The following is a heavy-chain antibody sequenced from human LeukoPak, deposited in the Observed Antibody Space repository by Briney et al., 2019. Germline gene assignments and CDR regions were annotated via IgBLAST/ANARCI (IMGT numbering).Heavy chain of an antibody. CDR3: ARGSMTTVVTERWFDP. CDR1: GGTFSSYA. V-gene: IGHV1-69*04. Sequence: ASVTVSCKASGGTFSSYAISWVRQAPGQGLEWMGRIIPNLSIANYARKFQGRVTITADKSTSTAYIELSSLRSEDTAVYYCARGSMTTVVTERWFDPWGQGTLDTLSS. D-gene: IGHD4-23*01. J-gene: IGHJ5*02. CDR2: IIPNLSIA.